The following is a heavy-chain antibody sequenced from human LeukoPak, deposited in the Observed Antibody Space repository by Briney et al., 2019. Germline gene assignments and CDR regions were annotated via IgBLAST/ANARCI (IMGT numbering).Heavy chain of an antibody. J-gene: IGHJ5*02. V-gene: IGHV3-7*01. CDR1: GFTFTTYW. CDR3: ARDQHRNIVVVPAAMALSNWFDP. CDR2: IKQDGSEE. D-gene: IGHD2-2*01. Sequence: PGGSLRLSGAASGFTFTTYWMSWVRQAPGKGLEWVANIKQDGSEEYYVDSVKGRFTISRDNSKNTLYLQMNSLRAEDTAVYYCARDQHRNIVVVPAAMALSNWFDPWGQGTLVTVSS.